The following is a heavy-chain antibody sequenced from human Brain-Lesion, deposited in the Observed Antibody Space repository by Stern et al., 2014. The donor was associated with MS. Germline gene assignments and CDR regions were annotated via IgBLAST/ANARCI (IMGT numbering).Heavy chain of an antibody. V-gene: IGHV4-61*02. CDR3: ARGRVVPGFQYYATDV. D-gene: IGHD2-2*01. CDR1: GGSISSGGYY. Sequence: QVQLVQSGPGLVKPSQTLSLSCTVSGGSISSGGYYWSWIRQPAGKGLEWIGRIFNSGSTSYTPPLKSRVPISIDTSKNQFSLRLNSMTAADTAVYYCARGRVVPGFQYYATDVWGQGTTVIVSS. J-gene: IGHJ6*02. CDR2: IFNSGST.